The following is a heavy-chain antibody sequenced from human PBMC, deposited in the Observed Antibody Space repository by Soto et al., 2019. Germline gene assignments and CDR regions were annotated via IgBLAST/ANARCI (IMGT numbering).Heavy chain of an antibody. CDR3: ARHNYGSGSTYFDY. D-gene: IGHD3-10*01. Sequence: PSETLSLTCTVSGGSISGYYWSWIRQPPGKGLEWIGYIYYSGSTNYNPPLKSRVTISVDTSKNQFSLKLNSMTAADTAVYYCARHNYGSGSTYFDYWGQGTLVTVSS. CDR1: GGSISGYY. CDR2: IYYSGST. V-gene: IGHV4-59*08. J-gene: IGHJ4*02.